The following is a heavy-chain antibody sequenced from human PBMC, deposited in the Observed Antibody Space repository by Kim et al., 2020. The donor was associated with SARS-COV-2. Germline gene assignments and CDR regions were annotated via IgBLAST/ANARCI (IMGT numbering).Heavy chain of an antibody. CDR2: MNPNSGNT. D-gene: IGHD3-3*01. V-gene: IGHV1-8*01. CDR3: AREGVKDFWSGYQFNWFDP. CDR1: GYTFTSYD. J-gene: IGHJ5*02. Sequence: ASVKVSCKASGYTFTSYDINWVRQATGQGLEWMGWMNPNSGNTGYAQKFQGRVTMTRNTSISTAYMELSSLRSEDTAVYYCAREGVKDFWSGYQFNWFDPCGQGTLVTVSS.